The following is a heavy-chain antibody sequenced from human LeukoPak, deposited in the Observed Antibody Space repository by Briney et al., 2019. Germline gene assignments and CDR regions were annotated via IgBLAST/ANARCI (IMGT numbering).Heavy chain of an antibody. CDR3: ARDPPRGTKADY. CDR1: GYTFTSYG. Sequence: ASVKVSCKPSGYTFTSYGIIWVRQAPGQGLEWMGWISAYNGNTNYAQKLQGRVTMTTDTSTSTAYMELRSLRSDDTAVYYCARDPPRGTKADYWGQGTLVTVSS. D-gene: IGHD3-16*01. CDR2: ISAYNGNT. J-gene: IGHJ4*02. V-gene: IGHV1-18*01.